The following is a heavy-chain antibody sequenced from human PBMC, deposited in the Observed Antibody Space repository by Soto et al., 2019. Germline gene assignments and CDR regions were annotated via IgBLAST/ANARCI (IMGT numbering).Heavy chain of an antibody. V-gene: IGHV4-30-4*01. J-gene: IGHJ4*02. CDR2: IYYSGST. CDR1: GGSISSGDYY. CDR3: ASYTPTGNFDY. D-gene: IGHD2-15*01. Sequence: PSETLSLTCTVSGGSISSGDYYWSWIRQPPGKGLEWIGYIYYSGSTNYNPSLKSRVTISVDTSKNQFSLKLSSVTAADTAVYYCASYTPTGNFDYWGQGTLVTVSS.